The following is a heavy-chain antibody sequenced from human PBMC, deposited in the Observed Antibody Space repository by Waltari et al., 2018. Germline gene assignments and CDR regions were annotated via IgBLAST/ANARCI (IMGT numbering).Heavy chain of an antibody. D-gene: IGHD3-10*01. Sequence: EVQLVESGGGLVQPGRSLRLSCAASGFTFDDYAMDWVRQAPGKGLEWVSGISWNSGSIGYADSVKGRFTISRDNAKNSLYLQMNSLRPEDTALYYCAKSIVFSGSYLSGMDVWGQGTTVTVSS. CDR2: ISWNSGSI. J-gene: IGHJ6*02. CDR3: AKSIVFSGSYLSGMDV. CDR1: GFTFDDYA. V-gene: IGHV3-9*01.